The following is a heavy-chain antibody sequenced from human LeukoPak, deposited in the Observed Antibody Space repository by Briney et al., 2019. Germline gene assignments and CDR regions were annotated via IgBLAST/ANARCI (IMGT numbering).Heavy chain of an antibody. D-gene: IGHD5-12*01. CDR2: IYYSGST. J-gene: IGHJ4*02. CDR1: GGSISSSSYY. V-gene: IGHV4-39*01. Sequence: SETLSLTCTVSGGSISSSSYYWGWIRQPPGKGLEWIGSIYYSGSTYYNPSLKSRVTISVDTSKNQFSLKLSSVTAADTAVYYCARHPSQWLVQYYFDYWDQGTLVTVSS. CDR3: ARHPSQWLVQYYFDY.